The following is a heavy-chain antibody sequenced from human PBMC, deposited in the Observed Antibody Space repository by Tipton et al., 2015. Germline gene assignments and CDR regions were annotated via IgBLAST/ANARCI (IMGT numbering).Heavy chain of an antibody. CDR1: GFTFSTAW. J-gene: IGHJ5*02. Sequence: SLRLSCAASGFTFSTAWMHWVRQAPGKGLEWVSRIYSDASTISYADSVKGRFTISRDNTKNSLYLQMNSLRAEDTAVYFCAAQEYARFDPWGQGTLVTVSS. D-gene: IGHD2-2*01. CDR2: IYSDASTI. V-gene: IGHV3-74*01. CDR3: AAQEYARFDP.